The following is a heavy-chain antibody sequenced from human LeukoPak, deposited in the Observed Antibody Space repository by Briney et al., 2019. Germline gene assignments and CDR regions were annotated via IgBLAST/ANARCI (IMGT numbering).Heavy chain of an antibody. CDR3: ARGSHRAWEVLLD. CDR2: INQSGIT. Sequence: SETLSLTCAVYGGSFNYYWSWIRQPPGKGLEWIGDINQSGITNYDPSLKSRVTISIDTSKNQLSLKVTSVTAADTAVYYCARGSHRAWEVLLDWGQGTRVTVSS. D-gene: IGHD3-10*01. V-gene: IGHV4-34*01. J-gene: IGHJ4*02. CDR1: GGSFNYY.